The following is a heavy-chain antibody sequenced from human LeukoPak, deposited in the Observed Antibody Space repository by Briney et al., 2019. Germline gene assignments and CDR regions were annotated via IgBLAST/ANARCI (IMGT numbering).Heavy chain of an antibody. Sequence: SETLSLTCTVSGGSISSSSYYWGWIRQPPGKGLEWIGSIYYSGSTYYNPSLKSRVTISVDTSKNQFSLKLSSVTAADTAVYYCARTYYYGSGTTLNWFDPWGQGTLVTVSS. CDR2: IYYSGST. D-gene: IGHD3-10*01. V-gene: IGHV4-39*07. CDR1: GGSISSSSYY. CDR3: ARTYYYGSGTTLNWFDP. J-gene: IGHJ5*02.